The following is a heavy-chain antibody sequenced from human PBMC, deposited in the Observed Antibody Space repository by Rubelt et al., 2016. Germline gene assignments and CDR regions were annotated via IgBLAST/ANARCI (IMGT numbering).Heavy chain of an antibody. CDR1: GFTFSSYS. CDR3: ARDSLYSGSYGLFDY. Sequence: EVKLVESGGGLVQPGGSLRLSCAASGFTFSSYSMNWVRQAPGKGLEWVSYIDTRRSTIFYADSVKGRFTISRDNAKNSLYMQMNSLRDEDTAVYYCARDSLYSGSYGLFDYWGQGTLVTVSS. D-gene: IGHD1-26*01. CDR2: IDTRRSTI. V-gene: IGHV3-48*02. J-gene: IGHJ4*02.